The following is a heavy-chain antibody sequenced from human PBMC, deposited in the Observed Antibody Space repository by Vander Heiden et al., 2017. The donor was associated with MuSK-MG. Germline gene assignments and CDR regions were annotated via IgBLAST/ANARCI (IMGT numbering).Heavy chain of an antibody. D-gene: IGHD6-19*01. J-gene: IGHJ4*02. V-gene: IGHV3-21*01. Sequence: EVQLVESGGGLVKPGGSLRLSCAASGFTFSSYSMNWVRQAPGEGLEWVSSISSSSSYIYYADSVKGRFTISRDNAKNSLYLQMNSLRAEDTAVYYCAREKSVAGRFDYWGQGNLVTVSS. CDR3: AREKSVAGRFDY. CDR1: GFTFSSYS. CDR2: ISSSSSYI.